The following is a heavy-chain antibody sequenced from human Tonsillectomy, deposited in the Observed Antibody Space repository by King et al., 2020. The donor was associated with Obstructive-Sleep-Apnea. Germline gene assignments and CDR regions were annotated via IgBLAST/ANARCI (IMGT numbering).Heavy chain of an antibody. J-gene: IGHJ4*01. V-gene: IGHV4-59*08. CDR2: ISYTGST. Sequence: QLQESGPGLVKPSETLSLTCTVSGGSISSYHWIWIRHPPGKGLEWIGYISYTGSTNYNPSLKSRVTISVDTSKNQFSLRLSSVTAADTALYYCARHPRHSGYDLDYFDFWGQEPWSPSPQ. CDR3: ARHPRHSGYDLDYFDF. CDR1: GGSISSYH. D-gene: IGHD5-12*01.